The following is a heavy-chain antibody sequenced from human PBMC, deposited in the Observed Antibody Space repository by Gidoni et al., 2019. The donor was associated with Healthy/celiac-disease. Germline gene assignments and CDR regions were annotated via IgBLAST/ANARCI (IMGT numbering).Heavy chain of an antibody. CDR1: GFTFSSYA. J-gene: IGHJ4*02. V-gene: IGHV3-23*01. CDR2: ISGSGGST. Sequence: EVQLLESGGGLLQPGGSLRLSCAASGFTFSSYAMSWVRQAPGKGLGWVSAISGSGGSTYYADSVKGRFTISRDNSKNTLYLQMNSLRAEDTAVYYCAKDLSLVIEAFDYWGQGTLVTVSS. CDR3: AKDLSLVIEAFDY. D-gene: IGHD3-9*01.